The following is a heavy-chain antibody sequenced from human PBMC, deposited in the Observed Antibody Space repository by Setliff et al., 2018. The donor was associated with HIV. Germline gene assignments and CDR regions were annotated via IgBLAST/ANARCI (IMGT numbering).Heavy chain of an antibody. V-gene: IGHV1-69*05. CDR2: IIPIFGTT. Sequence: SVKVSCKASGGTFSSYAISWVRQAPGQGLEWMGGIIPIFGTTNYAQKFQGRVTITTDESTSTAYMELSSLRSEDTAVYYCARAPRDGNNYGYQPYYFDYWGQGTLVTVSS. D-gene: IGHD4-17*01. J-gene: IGHJ4*02. CDR3: ARAPRDGNNYGYQPYYFDY. CDR1: GGTFSSYA.